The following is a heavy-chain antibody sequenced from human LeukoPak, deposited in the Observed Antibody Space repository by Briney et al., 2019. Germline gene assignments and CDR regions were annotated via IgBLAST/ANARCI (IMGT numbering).Heavy chain of an antibody. D-gene: IGHD3-10*01. CDR2: IYHSGST. CDR1: GGSISSGGYS. V-gene: IGHV4-30-2*01. J-gene: IGHJ4*02. Sequence: SETLSLTCAVSGGSISSGGYSWSWIRQPPGKGPEWIGYIYHSGSTYYNPSLKSRVTISVDRFKNQFSLKLSSVTAADTAVYYCARGRWFGEFASYYFDYWGQGTLVTVSS. CDR3: ARGRWFGEFASYYFDY.